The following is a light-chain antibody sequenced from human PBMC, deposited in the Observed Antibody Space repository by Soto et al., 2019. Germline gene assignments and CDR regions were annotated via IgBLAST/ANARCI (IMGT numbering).Light chain of an antibody. CDR1: SGHSTYI. J-gene: IGLJ3*02. Sequence: QLVLTQSSSASASLGSSVKLTCILSSGHSTYIIAWHQQQPGKAPRFLMTLDRSGSYNRGSGVPDRFSGSSSGADRYLTISNLQFEDEGDYYCETWYTNTHKVFGGGTKVTVL. CDR3: ETWYTNTHKV. V-gene: IGLV4-60*02. CDR2: LDRSGSY.